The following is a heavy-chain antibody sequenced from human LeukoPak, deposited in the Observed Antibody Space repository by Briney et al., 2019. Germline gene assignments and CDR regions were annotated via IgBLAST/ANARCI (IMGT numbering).Heavy chain of an antibody. CDR2: IIPIFGTA. CDR3: ARDFGCSSTSCSGRFDY. V-gene: IGHV1-69*05. Sequence: ASVKVSCKASGGTFSSYAISWVRQAPGQGLEWMGGIIPIFGTANYAQKFQGRVTITTDESTSTAYMELSSLRSEDTAVYYCARDFGCSSTSCSGRFDYWGQGTLVTVSS. J-gene: IGHJ4*02. D-gene: IGHD2-2*01. CDR1: GGTFSSYA.